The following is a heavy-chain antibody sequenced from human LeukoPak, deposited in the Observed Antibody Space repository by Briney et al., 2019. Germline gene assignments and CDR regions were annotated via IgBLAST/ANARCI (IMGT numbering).Heavy chain of an antibody. D-gene: IGHD3-10*01. CDR1: GYTFTGYY. CDR3: ARDYYGSGSSETHDY. V-gene: IGHV1-2*06. Sequence: ASVKVSCKASGYTFTGYYMHWVRQAPGQGLEWMGRINPNSGGTNYAQKFQGRVTMTRDTSISTAYMELSRLRSDDTAVYYCARDYYGSGSSETHDYWGQGTLVTVS. CDR2: INPNSGGT. J-gene: IGHJ4*02.